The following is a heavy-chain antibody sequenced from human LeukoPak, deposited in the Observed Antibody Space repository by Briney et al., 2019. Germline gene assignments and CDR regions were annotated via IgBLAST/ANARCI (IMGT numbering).Heavy chain of an antibody. CDR3: ARAPVYGVEYGMDV. V-gene: IGHV4-61*02. CDR2: IYTSGST. Sequence: SETLSLTCTVSGGSISSGSYYWSWIRQPAGKGLEWIGRIYTSGSTNYNPSLKSRVTISVDTSKNQFSLKLSSVTAADTAVYYCARAPVYGVEYGMDVWGQGTTVTVSS. J-gene: IGHJ6*02. D-gene: IGHD5/OR15-5a*01. CDR1: GGSISSGSYY.